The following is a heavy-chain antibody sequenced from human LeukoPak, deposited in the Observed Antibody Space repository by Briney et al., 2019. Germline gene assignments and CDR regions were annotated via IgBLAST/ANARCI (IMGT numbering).Heavy chain of an antibody. D-gene: IGHD3-22*01. V-gene: IGHV3-21*01. CDR2: ISSSSSYI. Sequence: PGGSLRLSCAASGFTFSSYSMNWVRQAPGKGLEWVSSISSSSSYIYYADSVKGRFTISRDNAKNSLYLQMNSLRAEDTAVYYCARDPIPNSSGYTYYFDYWGQGTLVTVSS. CDR1: GFTFSSYS. CDR3: ARDPIPNSSGYTYYFDY. J-gene: IGHJ4*02.